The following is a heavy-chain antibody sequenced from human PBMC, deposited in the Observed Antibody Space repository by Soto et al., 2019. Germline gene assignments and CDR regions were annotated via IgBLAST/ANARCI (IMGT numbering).Heavy chain of an antibody. CDR3: ARSIVVVTALDY. V-gene: IGHV1-3*05. Sequence: VQLVQSGAEEKKPGASAKVSCKASGYTFTSYAMHWVRQAPGQRLEWMGWINAGNGNTKYSQKFQGRVTITRDTSASTAYLELSSLRSEDTAVYYCARSIVVVTALDYWGQGTLVIVSS. D-gene: IGHD2-21*02. CDR2: INAGNGNT. J-gene: IGHJ4*02. CDR1: GYTFTSYA.